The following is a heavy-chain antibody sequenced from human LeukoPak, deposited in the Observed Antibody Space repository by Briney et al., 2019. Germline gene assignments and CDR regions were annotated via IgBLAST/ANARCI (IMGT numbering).Heavy chain of an antibody. CDR3: ARVLPRIAAAGEISRFDP. Sequence: ASVKVSCKASGDTFTSYYMHWVRQAPGQGLEWMGIINPSGGSTRYAQKFQGRVTMTRDTSTSTVYMELSSLRSEDTAVYYCARVLPRIAAAGEISRFDPWGQGTLVTVSS. CDR2: INPSGGST. V-gene: IGHV1-46*03. J-gene: IGHJ5*02. D-gene: IGHD6-13*01. CDR1: GDTFTSYY.